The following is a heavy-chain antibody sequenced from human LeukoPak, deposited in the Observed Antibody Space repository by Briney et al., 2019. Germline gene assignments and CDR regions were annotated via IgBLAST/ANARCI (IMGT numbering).Heavy chain of an antibody. D-gene: IGHD3-22*01. CDR3: ARGYYDTSGYPLFQH. V-gene: IGHV3-48*04. J-gene: IGHJ1*01. Sequence: QAGGSLRLSWAAAGFTFSSYSMNWVRQAPGKGLEWVSYISSSSSTIYYADSVKGRFTISRDNAKNSLYLQMDSLRAEDTAVYHCARGYYDTSGYPLFQHWGQGTLVTVSS. CDR1: GFTFSSYS. CDR2: ISSSSSTI.